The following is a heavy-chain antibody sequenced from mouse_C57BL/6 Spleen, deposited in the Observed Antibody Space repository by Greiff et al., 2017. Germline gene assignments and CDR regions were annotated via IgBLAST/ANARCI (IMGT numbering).Heavy chain of an antibody. CDR2: INYDGSST. D-gene: IGHD2-3*01. J-gene: IGHJ4*01. CDR1: GFTFSDYY. V-gene: IGHV5-16*01. CDR3: ARDARDGYYAMDY. Sequence: EVKRVESEGGLVQPGSSMKLSCTASGFTFSDYYMAWVRQVPEKGLEWVANINYDGSSTYYLDSLKSRFIISRDNAKNILYLQMSSLKSEDTATYYCARDARDGYYAMDYWGQGTSVTVSS.